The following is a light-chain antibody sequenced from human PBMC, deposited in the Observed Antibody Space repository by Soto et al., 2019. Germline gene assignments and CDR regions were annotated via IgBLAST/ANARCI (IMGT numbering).Light chain of an antibody. Sequence: EIVMTQSPVTLSVSPGERATLSCRASQSVSSNLAWYQQKPGQAPRLLIYGASTRATGIPARFSGSGSGTEFTLTISSLQSEDFAXYXXQQYNNWPLLTFGGGTKVEIK. CDR1: QSVSSN. CDR2: GAS. J-gene: IGKJ4*01. CDR3: QQYNNWPLLT. V-gene: IGKV3-15*01.